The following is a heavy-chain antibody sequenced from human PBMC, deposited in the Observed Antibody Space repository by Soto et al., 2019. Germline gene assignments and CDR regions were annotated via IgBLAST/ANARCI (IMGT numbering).Heavy chain of an antibody. Sequence: ASVKVSCKASGYTFTSYGISWVRQAPGQVLEWMGWISAYNGNTNYAQKLQGRVTMTTDTSTSTAYMELRSLRSDDTAVYYCASANRVAASYYYGMDVWGQGTTVTVSS. CDR2: ISAYNGNT. CDR1: GYTFTSYG. CDR3: ASANRVAASYYYGMDV. J-gene: IGHJ6*02. V-gene: IGHV1-18*01. D-gene: IGHD2-15*01.